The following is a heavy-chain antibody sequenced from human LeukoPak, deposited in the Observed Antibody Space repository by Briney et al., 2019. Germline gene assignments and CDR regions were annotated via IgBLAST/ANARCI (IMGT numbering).Heavy chain of an antibody. V-gene: IGHV1-46*01. J-gene: IGHJ3*02. CDR3: ARAADYYGSGSYYRIRGAFDI. CDR1: GYTFTGYY. Sequence: ASVKVSCKASGYTFTGYYMHWVRQAPGQGLEWMGIINHSGGSTSYAQKFQGRVTMTRDTSTSTVYMELSSLRSEDTAVYYCARAADYYGSGSYYRIRGAFDIWGQGTMVTVSS. CDR2: INHSGGST. D-gene: IGHD3-10*01.